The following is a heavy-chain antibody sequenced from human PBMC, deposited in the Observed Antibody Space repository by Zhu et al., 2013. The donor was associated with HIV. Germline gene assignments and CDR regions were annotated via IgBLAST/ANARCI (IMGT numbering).Heavy chain of an antibody. CDR3: ARRPLDGSGTPHFDY. V-gene: IGHV1-2*02. J-gene: IGHJ4*02. CDR2: INTNSGET. D-gene: IGHD3-10*01. Sequence: GASVRVSCHGSGYTFAAYYIHWVRQAPGQGLEWMGYINTNSGETIYAQKFRGRVTMTRDLSINTAYMELNRLRSDDTAVYYCARRPLDGSGTPHFDYWGQGTLVTVSS. CDR1: GYTFAAYY.